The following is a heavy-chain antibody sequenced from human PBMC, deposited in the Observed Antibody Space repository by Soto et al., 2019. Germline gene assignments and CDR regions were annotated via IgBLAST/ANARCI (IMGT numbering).Heavy chain of an antibody. J-gene: IGHJ4*02. CDR2: IKNRADVGMI. CDR1: GLIVTDAW. CDR3: VTERMGAFDN. Sequence: EVQLVESGGGLVNPGGSLGLSCAASGLIVTDAWMNWVRQAPGRGLEWVGLIKNRADVGMIDYTAPVKGRFIISRDDSTNTLHLHMHSLKTEDTGVYDCVTERMGAFDNWGQGTLVSVSS. D-gene: IGHD2-8*01. V-gene: IGHV3-15*07.